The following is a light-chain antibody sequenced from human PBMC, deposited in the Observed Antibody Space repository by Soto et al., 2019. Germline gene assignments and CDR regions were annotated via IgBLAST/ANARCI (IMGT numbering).Light chain of an antibody. V-gene: IGKV3-11*01. J-gene: IGKJ4*01. CDR1: QSVRSY. CDR3: QQRTNWPPLT. CDR2: DAS. Sequence: EVVLTQSPATLSLSPGERATLSCRASQSVRSYLAWFQHKPGQAPRLLIYDASNRATGIPGRFSGSGFGTDFTLTISSLEPEDFGVYYCQQRTNWPPLTFGGGTRVEIK.